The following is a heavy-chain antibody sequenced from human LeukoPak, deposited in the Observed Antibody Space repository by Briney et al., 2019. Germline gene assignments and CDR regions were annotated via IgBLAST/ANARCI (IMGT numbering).Heavy chain of an antibody. CDR3: ARRHLVLRFLEWLFRSWFDP. CDR1: GGSVSSGSYY. Sequence: SETLSLTCTVSGGSVSSGSYYWSWLRQPPGKGLEWIGEINHSGSTNYNPSLKSRVTISVDTSKNQFSLKLSSVTAADTAVYYCARRHLVLRFLEWLFRSWFDPWGQGTLVTVSS. CDR2: INHSGST. V-gene: IGHV4-39*07. D-gene: IGHD3-3*01. J-gene: IGHJ5*02.